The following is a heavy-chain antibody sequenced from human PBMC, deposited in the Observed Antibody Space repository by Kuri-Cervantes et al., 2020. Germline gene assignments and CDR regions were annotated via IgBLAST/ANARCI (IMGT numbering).Heavy chain of an antibody. Sequence: ASVKVSCKASGYTFTGYYMHWVRQAPGQGLEWMGWINPNSGGTNYAQKFQVRVTMTRDTSISTACMELSRLRSDDTAVYYCARQIVVDALDIWGQGTMVTVSS. J-gene: IGHJ3*02. D-gene: IGHD3-22*01. V-gene: IGHV1-2*02. CDR2: INPNSGGT. CDR1: GYTFTGYY. CDR3: ARQIVVDALDI.